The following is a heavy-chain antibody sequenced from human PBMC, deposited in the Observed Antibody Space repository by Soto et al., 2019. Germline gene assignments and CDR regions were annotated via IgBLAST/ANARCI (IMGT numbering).Heavy chain of an antibody. CDR3: AGVIAAAGLTYYYYYGMDV. CDR2: ISYDGSNK. V-gene: IGHV3-30-3*01. D-gene: IGHD6-13*01. CDR1: GFTFSSYA. J-gene: IGHJ6*02. Sequence: GESLKISCAASGFTFSSYAMHWVRQAPGKGLEWVAVISYDGSNKYYADSVKGRFTISRDNSKNTLYLQMNSLRAEDTAVYYCAGVIAAAGLTYYYYYGMDVWGQGTTVTVSS.